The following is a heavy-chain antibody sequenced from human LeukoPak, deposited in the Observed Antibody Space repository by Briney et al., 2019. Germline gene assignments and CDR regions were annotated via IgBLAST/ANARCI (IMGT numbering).Heavy chain of an antibody. CDR2: ISGSGGST. CDR1: GFTFSSYA. Sequence: GGSLRLSCAASGFTFSSYAMSWVRQAPGKGLEWVSAISGSGGSTYYADSVKGRFTNSRDNSKNTLYLQMNSLRAKDTAVYYCAKGGTTVTISILLFDYWGQGTLVTVSS. J-gene: IGHJ4*02. V-gene: IGHV3-23*01. D-gene: IGHD4-17*01. CDR3: AKGGTTVTISILLFDY.